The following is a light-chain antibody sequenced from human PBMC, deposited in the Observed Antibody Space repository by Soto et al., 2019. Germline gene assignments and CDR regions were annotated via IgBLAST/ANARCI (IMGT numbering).Light chain of an antibody. J-gene: IGKJ4*01. CDR1: QGIGND. V-gene: IGKV1-6*02. CDR2: AAS. Sequence: AIQMTQSPSSLSASVGDRVTITCRASQGIGNDLAWYQQKPGKAPKLLIYAASTLQSGVPSRFSGNGSGTYFTLTISSLRPGDLASYYCLQDFHFPLSFGGGTKVEIK. CDR3: LQDFHFPLS.